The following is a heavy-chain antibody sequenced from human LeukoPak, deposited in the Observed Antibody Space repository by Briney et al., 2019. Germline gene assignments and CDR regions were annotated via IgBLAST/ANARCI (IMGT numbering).Heavy chain of an antibody. D-gene: IGHD3-22*01. CDR3: ASSDYYDSSGSFDY. Sequence: PSETLSLTCAVSGYSISSGYYWGWIRQPPGKGLEWIGSIYHSGSTYYNPSLKSRVTISVDTSENQFSLKLSSVTAADTAVYYCASSDYYDSSGSFDYWGQGTLVTVSS. CDR2: IYHSGST. J-gene: IGHJ4*02. V-gene: IGHV4-38-2*01. CDR1: GYSISSGYY.